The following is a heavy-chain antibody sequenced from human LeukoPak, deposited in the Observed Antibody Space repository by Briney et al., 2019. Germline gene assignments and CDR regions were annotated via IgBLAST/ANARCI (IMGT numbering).Heavy chain of an antibody. CDR1: GFTFSSYS. CDR3: ARDCSSTSCYGGGN. Sequence: GGSLRLXCAASGFTFSSYSMNWVRQAPGKGLESVSSISSSSSYIYYADSVKGRFTISRDNAKNSLYLQMNSLRAEDTAVYYCARDCSSTSCYGGGNWGQGTLVTVPS. CDR2: ISSSSSYI. J-gene: IGHJ4*02. V-gene: IGHV3-21*01. D-gene: IGHD2-2*01.